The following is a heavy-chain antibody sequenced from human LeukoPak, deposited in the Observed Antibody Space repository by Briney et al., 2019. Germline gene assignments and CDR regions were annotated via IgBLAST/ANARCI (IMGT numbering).Heavy chain of an antibody. CDR1: GFTFSSYA. CDR2: ISGSGGST. D-gene: IGHD6-6*01. V-gene: IGHV3-23*01. Sequence: GGSLRLSCAASGFTFSSYAMSWVRQAPGKGLEWVSAISGSGGSTYYADSVKGRFTISRDNSKNTLYLQMNSLRAEDTAVYYCAKDIKSARSIAVFDYWGQGTLVTVSS. J-gene: IGHJ4*02. CDR3: AKDIKSARSIAVFDY.